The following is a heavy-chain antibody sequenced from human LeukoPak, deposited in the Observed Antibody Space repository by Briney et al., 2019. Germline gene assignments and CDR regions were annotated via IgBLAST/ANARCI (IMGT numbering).Heavy chain of an antibody. CDR1: GGSISTYY. D-gene: IGHD1-1*01. V-gene: IGHV4-59*01. Sequence: SETLSLTCSASGGSISTYYWNWIRQPPGKGLEWIGDISYTVTSNYNPSLKSRVTISVDTSKNQFSLKLSSVTAADTAVSYCARVGDWNDLVYWGQGTLVTVSS. J-gene: IGHJ4*02. CDR3: ARVGDWNDLVY. CDR2: ISYTVTS.